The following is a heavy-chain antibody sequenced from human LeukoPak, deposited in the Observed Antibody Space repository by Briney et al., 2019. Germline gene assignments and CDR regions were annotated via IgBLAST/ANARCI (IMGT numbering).Heavy chain of an antibody. CDR3: ARRNFYYYYMDV. Sequence: GGSLRLSCAASGFTFSTYGMTWVRQAPGKGLEWVSAIGGSGVSTYYADSVKGRFTISRDNSKNTLYLQMNSLRAEDTAVYYCARRNFYYYYMDVWGKGTAVTISS. CDR2: IGGSGVST. J-gene: IGHJ6*03. D-gene: IGHD3-3*01. CDR1: GFTFSTYG. V-gene: IGHV3-23*01.